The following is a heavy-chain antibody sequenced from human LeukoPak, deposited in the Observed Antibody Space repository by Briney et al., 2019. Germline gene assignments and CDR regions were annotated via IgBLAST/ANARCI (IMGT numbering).Heavy chain of an antibody. CDR1: GFTFDDYA. J-gene: IGHJ6*02. CDR2: INWNSVNI. CDR3: AKGRTGSTWYYGMDV. Sequence: GRSLRLSCAASGFTFDDYAMHWVRQAPGKGLEWVSGINWNSVNIDYADSVKGRFTISRDNAKNSLSLQMNSLRPEDTALYYCAKGRTGSTWYYGMDVWGQGTTVTVSS. D-gene: IGHD6-13*01. V-gene: IGHV3-9*01.